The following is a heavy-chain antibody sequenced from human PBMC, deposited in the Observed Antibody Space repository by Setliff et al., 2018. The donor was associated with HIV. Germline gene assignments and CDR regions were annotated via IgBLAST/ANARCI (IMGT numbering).Heavy chain of an antibody. J-gene: IGHJ6*02. CDR3: VRDITTCWDV. CDR1: GFSFSNYW. V-gene: IGHV3-74*01. CDR2: INSDGSST. Sequence: GGSLRLSCAASGFSFSNYWMHWVRQAPGKGLVWVSRINSDGSSTNYADSVKGRFTISRDKSKNTLYLQMNSLRTEDTAVYYCVRDITTCWDVWGQGTTVTVSS. D-gene: IGHD4-4*01.